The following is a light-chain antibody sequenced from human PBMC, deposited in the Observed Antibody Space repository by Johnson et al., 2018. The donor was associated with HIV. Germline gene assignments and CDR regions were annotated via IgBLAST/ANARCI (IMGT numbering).Light chain of an antibody. J-gene: IGLJ1*01. CDR1: SSNIGKNY. Sequence: QSVLTQPPSVSAAPGQKVTISCSGSSSNIGKNYVSWYRHLPGTAPKLLIYDNDKRPSGIPDRFSASKSGSSATLGITGLQTGDEAYYYCGAWDTSLSAGGVFGTGTKVTVL. CDR3: GAWDTSLSAGGV. CDR2: DND. V-gene: IGLV1-51*01.